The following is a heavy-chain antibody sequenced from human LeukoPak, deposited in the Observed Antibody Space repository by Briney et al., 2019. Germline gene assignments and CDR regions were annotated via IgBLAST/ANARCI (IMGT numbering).Heavy chain of an antibody. Sequence: PGGSLRPSCAASGFTFSSYWMSWVRQAPGKVLEWVANIKQDGSEKYYVDSVKGRFTISRDNAKNSLYLQMNSLRAEDTAVYYCARESSGSYYAVDYWGQGTLVTVSS. J-gene: IGHJ4*02. CDR3: ARESSGSYYAVDY. V-gene: IGHV3-7*01. CDR1: GFTFSSYW. D-gene: IGHD1-26*01. CDR2: IKQDGSEK.